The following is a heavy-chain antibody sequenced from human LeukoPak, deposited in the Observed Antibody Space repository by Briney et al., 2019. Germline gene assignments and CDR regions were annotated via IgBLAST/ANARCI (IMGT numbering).Heavy chain of an antibody. CDR2: IDADGWSA. CDR3: ATEGVYDPFAY. J-gene: IGHJ4*02. Sequence: TGGSLRLSCAASGITFSYYWMHWVRQAPGKGLVWVSRIDADGWSATYADSVKGRFTISRDNAKNTLYLQMNSLRAEDTAVYYCATEGVYDPFAYWGQGTLVTVSS. CDR1: GITFSYYW. D-gene: IGHD5/OR15-5a*01. V-gene: IGHV3-74*01.